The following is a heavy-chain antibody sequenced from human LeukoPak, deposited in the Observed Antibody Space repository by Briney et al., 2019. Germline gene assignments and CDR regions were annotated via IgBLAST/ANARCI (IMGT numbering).Heavy chain of an antibody. CDR2: MNPNSGNT. Sequence: ASGKVSCKASGYTFTSYDINWGRQATGQGLEWMGWMNPNSGNTVYAQKLQGRVSMTRNPSTSTAYMELSSLRSEDTAVYYRARGYCSSTSCLPIYYYGMDVWGQGTTVTVSS. V-gene: IGHV1-8*01. J-gene: IGHJ6*02. CDR3: ARGYCSSTSCLPIYYYGMDV. CDR1: GYTFTSYD. D-gene: IGHD2-2*01.